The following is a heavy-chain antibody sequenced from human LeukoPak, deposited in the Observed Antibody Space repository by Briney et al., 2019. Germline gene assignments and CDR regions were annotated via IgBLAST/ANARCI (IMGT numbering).Heavy chain of an antibody. V-gene: IGHV3-30*03. J-gene: IGHJ4*02. CDR2: ILEDGTIQ. CDR1: GFTFSSYG. D-gene: IGHD3-10*01. CDR3: ARVQGGGFRTADF. Sequence: GGSLRLSCAASGFTFSSYGMHWVRQAPGKGLDWVAVILEDGTIQHYADSVKGRFTISRDNSRNTVFLQMNSLRGEDTAIYYCARVQGGGFRTADFWGQGTVVTVSS.